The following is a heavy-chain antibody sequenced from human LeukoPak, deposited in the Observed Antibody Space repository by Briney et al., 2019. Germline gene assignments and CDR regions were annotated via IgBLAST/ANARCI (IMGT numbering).Heavy chain of an antibody. CDR3: AKDRDYGDYPSAYYYYMDV. CDR1: GFTFSTYG. CDR2: IRYDGTNK. J-gene: IGHJ6*03. D-gene: IGHD4-17*01. Sequence: GGSLILSCAASGFTFSTYGIHWVRQAPGKGLEWVAFIRYDGTNKWYAASVKGRFTISRDNSKNMLYLQMNSLRAEDTAVYHCAKDRDYGDYPSAYYYYMDVWGKGTTVTVSS. V-gene: IGHV3-30*02.